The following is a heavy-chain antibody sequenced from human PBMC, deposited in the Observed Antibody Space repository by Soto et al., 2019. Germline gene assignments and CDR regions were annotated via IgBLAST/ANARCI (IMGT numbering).Heavy chain of an antibody. J-gene: IGHJ6*02. D-gene: IGHD3-22*01. Sequence: SETLSLTCTVSGDSISSYYWSWIRQPAGKGLEWIGRIYTSGNTQYNPSRWSRVTMSVDTSKNQLSLKLSSVTAADTAVYFCAGDKGYYYDGMDVWGQGTTVTVSS. V-gene: IGHV4-4*07. CDR3: AGDKGYYYDGMDV. CDR2: IYTSGNT. CDR1: GDSISSYY.